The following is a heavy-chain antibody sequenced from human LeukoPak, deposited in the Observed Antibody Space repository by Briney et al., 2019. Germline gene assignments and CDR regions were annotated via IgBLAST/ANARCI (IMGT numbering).Heavy chain of an antibody. Sequence: SETLSLTCAVYGGSLSGFYWSWIRQPPGKGLEWIGEINHRGSTNYNPSLKSRVTISVDTSKNQFSLKLSSVTAADTAVYYCARYEGAFTICPFDPWGQGTLVTVSS. J-gene: IGHJ5*02. CDR1: GGSLSGFY. V-gene: IGHV4-34*01. CDR2: INHRGST. CDR3: ARYEGAFTICPFDP. D-gene: IGHD3-3*01.